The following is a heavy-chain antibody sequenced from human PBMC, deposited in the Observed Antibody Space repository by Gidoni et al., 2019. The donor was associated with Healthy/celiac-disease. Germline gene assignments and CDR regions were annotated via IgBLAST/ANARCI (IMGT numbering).Heavy chain of an antibody. CDR1: GGSFSSSSYY. Sequence: QLHLQESGPGLVKPSETLSPTCTVPGGSFSSSSYYLCWIRQPPGKGLEWIGSIYSSGSTYYNPSLKSRVTISVDTSKNQFSLKLSSVTAADTAVYYCARITFGGVIVSRPDWFDPWGQRTLVTVSS. CDR3: ARITFGGVIVSRPDWFDP. V-gene: IGHV4-39*01. J-gene: IGHJ5*02. D-gene: IGHD3-16*02. CDR2: IYSSGST.